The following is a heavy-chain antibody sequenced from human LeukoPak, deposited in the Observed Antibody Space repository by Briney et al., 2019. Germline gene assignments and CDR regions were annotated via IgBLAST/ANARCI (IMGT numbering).Heavy chain of an antibody. CDR2: ISAYNGNT. CDR3: ARDSGVLLWFGDLDY. Sequence: ASVKVSCKASGYTFTSYGISGGRQAPEQGLEWMGGISAYNGNTNYAQKLQGRVTMTTDTSTSTAYMELRSLRSDDTAVYYCARDSGVLLWFGDLDYWGQGTLVTVSS. D-gene: IGHD3-10*01. J-gene: IGHJ4*02. CDR1: GYTFTSYG. V-gene: IGHV1-18*01.